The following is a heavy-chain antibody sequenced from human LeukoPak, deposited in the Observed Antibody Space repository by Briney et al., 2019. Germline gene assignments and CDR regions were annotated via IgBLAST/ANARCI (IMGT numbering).Heavy chain of an antibody. CDR2: MNPNSGNT. CDR3: ARGPVFIRGGNWFDP. Sequence: ASVKVSCKASGYTFTSYVINWVRQAAGRGLEGMGWMNPNSGNTGYAQKFQGRVTITRNTSISTAYMALSSLRSEDTAVYYCARGPVFIRGGNWFDPWGQGTLVTVSS. V-gene: IGHV1-8*03. J-gene: IGHJ5*02. CDR1: GYTFTSYV. D-gene: IGHD3-16*01.